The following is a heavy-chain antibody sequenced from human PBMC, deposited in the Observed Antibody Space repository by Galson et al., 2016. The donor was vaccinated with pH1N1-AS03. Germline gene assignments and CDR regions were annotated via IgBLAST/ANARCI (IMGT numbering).Heavy chain of an antibody. D-gene: IGHD3/OR15-3a*01. Sequence: SVKVSCKASGYTFTNYAVHWVRQAPGQRLEWMGWINGGNGNTKFSRKFQGRVSLTRDTSASTAYMELSSLRSEDTAVYFCARGLMSGPVVFDVWGQGTTVTVSS. CDR3: ARGLMSGPVVFDV. CDR2: INGGNGNT. CDR1: GYTFTNYA. J-gene: IGHJ6*02. V-gene: IGHV1-3*01.